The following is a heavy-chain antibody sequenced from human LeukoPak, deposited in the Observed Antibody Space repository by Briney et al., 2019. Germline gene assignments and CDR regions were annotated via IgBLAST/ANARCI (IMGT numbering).Heavy chain of an antibody. CDR2: LSLTGST. Sequence: SETLSLTCFVSGGSITSYSWGWIRQPAGKGLEWIGRLSLTGSTTYSPSLKSRVTMSVDTSKNQFSLKLNSVTAADTAVYYCARAVGDNRAFDIWGQGTVVTVSS. V-gene: IGHV4-4*07. CDR3: ARAVGDNRAFDI. J-gene: IGHJ3*02. D-gene: IGHD1-14*01. CDR1: GGSITSYS.